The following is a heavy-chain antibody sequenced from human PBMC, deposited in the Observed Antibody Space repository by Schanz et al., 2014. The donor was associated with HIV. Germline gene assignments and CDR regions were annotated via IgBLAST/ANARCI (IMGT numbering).Heavy chain of an antibody. CDR1: GYTFMDYY. CDR2: IKPNSGDT. D-gene: IGHD2-2*01. CDR3: TINQYQLLPFDY. Sequence: QVQLVQSGPEVRKPGASVKVSCKASGYTFMDYYIHWVRQAPGQGPEWMGYIKPNSGDTFYAQKFRGRVTMTRDTSMSTASVELSRLRSDDTAVYFCTINQYQLLPFDYWGQGTTVTVSS. J-gene: IGHJ4*03. V-gene: IGHV1-2*02.